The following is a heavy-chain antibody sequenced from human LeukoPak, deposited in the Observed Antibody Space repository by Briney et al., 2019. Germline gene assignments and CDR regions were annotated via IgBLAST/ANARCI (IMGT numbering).Heavy chain of an antibody. CDR3: ARPNLAGDQAFDI. J-gene: IGHJ3*02. CDR2: MNPNSGAT. CDR1: GYTFTNFD. D-gene: IGHD7-27*01. V-gene: IGHV1-8*03. Sequence: GASVKVSCKASGYTFTNFDVNWVRQATGQELEWMGWMNPNSGATGYAQKFQDRFTITRDTSINTAYMELNSLRSEDTAVYYCARPNLAGDQAFDIWGQGTMVTASS.